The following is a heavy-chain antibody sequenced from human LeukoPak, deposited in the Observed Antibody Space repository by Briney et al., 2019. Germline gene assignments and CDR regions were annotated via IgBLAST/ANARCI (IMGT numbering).Heavy chain of an antibody. CDR2: TYWNDDK. Sequence: ESGPTLVKPTQTLTPTCTFSGFSLSTSGVRVGWIRQPPGKALEWLAVTYWNDDKRYSPSLKTRLTIVKDTSRNQVVLTMTNMDPVDTATYYCARFYRGVDYWGQGTLVTVSS. CDR1: GFSLSTSGVR. J-gene: IGHJ4*02. V-gene: IGHV2-5*01. CDR3: ARFYRGVDY. D-gene: IGHD1-26*01.